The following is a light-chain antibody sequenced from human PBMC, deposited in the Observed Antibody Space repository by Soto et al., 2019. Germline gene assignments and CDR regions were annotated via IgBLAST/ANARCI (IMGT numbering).Light chain of an antibody. CDR2: GAS. CDR3: QQYSGSPFT. J-gene: IGKJ3*01. V-gene: IGKV1-16*02. CDR1: QDISNS. Sequence: DIQMTQSPPSLSASVGDRITITCRASQDISNSLAWFQQKPGNAPKSLIYGASNLQSGVPSKFSGSGSGTDFTLTISSLQPEDFATYYCQQYSGSPFTFGPGTKVDIK.